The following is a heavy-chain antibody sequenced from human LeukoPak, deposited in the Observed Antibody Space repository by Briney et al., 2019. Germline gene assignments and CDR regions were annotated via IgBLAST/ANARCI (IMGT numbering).Heavy chain of an antibody. V-gene: IGHV3-20*04. CDR3: ATYSFDRGYYFDY. D-gene: IGHD3-22*01. CDR1: VFTFDDFD. CDR2: INWNGGRI. J-gene: IGHJ4*02. Sequence: GGSLRLSCGASVFTFDDFDMGWVRQVPGQGLKWVSGINWNGGRIIYADSVKGRFTISRDNDKNSLYLQMNSLRAEDTALYYCATYSFDRGYYFDYWGQGTLVTVSS.